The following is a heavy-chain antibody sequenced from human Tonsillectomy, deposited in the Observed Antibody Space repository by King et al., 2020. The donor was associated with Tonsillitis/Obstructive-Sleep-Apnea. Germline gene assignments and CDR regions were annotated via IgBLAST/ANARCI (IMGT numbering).Heavy chain of an antibody. Sequence: VQLQQWGAGLLKPSETLSLTCAVYGGSISGFYWSWIRQPPGKGLEWIGEFNRSGSTNYSPSLKSRVIMSIDTSKNQFSLKLSSVTAADTAVYYCATAHPEDDYGGGWFDPWGQGTLVTVSS. V-gene: IGHV4-34*01. D-gene: IGHD4-17*01. CDR2: FNRSGST. CDR1: GGSISGFY. J-gene: IGHJ5*02. CDR3: ATAHPEDDYGGGWFDP.